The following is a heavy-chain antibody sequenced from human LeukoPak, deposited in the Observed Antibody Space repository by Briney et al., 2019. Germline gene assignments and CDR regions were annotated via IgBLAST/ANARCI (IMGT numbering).Heavy chain of an antibody. CDR2: INHSGST. V-gene: IGHV4-34*01. CDR3: ARAVSGYEIDY. Sequence: SETLSLTCAVYGGSFSGYYWSWIRQPPGKGLEWIGEINHSGSTNYNPSLKSRVTISVDTSKNQFSLKLSSVTAADTAVYYCARAVSGYEIDYWGQGTLVTVSS. J-gene: IGHJ4*02. D-gene: IGHD5-12*01. CDR1: GGSFSGYY.